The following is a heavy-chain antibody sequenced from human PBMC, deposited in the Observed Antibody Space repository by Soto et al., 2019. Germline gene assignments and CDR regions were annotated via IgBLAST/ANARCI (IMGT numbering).Heavy chain of an antibody. CDR1: GFTFSSYS. Sequence: PGRSLRLSCAASGFTFSSYSMNWVRQAPGKGLEWVSYISSSSSTIYYADSVKGRFTISRDNAKNSLYLQMNSLRAEDTAVYYCAREGATLRGGPSYFDYWGQGTLVTVSS. CDR2: ISSSSSTI. CDR3: AREGATLRGGPSYFDY. V-gene: IGHV3-48*01. J-gene: IGHJ4*02. D-gene: IGHD1-26*01.